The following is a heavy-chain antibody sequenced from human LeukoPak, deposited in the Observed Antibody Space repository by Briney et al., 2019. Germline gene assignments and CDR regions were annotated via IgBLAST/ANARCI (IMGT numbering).Heavy chain of an antibody. CDR3: ARDEEADYGDYGASFDY. V-gene: IGHV3-21*01. D-gene: IGHD4-17*01. CDR1: GFTFSSYS. Sequence: PGGSLRLSCAASGFTFSSYSMNWVRQAPGKGLEWVSSISSSSSYIYYADSVKGRFTISRDNAKNSLCLQMNSLRAEDTAVYYCARDEEADYGDYGASFDYWGQGTLVTVSS. CDR2: ISSSSSYI. J-gene: IGHJ4*02.